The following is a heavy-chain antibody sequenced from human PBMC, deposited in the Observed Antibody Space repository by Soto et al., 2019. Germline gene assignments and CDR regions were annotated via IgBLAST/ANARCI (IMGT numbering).Heavy chain of an antibody. CDR1: GGSISSYY. D-gene: IGHD3-10*01. CDR3: ARAITMVRGVDNWFDP. V-gene: IGHV4-59*08. Sequence: SETLSLTCTVSGGSISSYYWSWIRQPPGKGLEWIGYIYYSGSTNYNPSLKSRVTISVDTSKNQFSLKLSSVTAADTAVYYCARAITMVRGVDNWFDPWGQGTLVTVS. J-gene: IGHJ5*02. CDR2: IYYSGST.